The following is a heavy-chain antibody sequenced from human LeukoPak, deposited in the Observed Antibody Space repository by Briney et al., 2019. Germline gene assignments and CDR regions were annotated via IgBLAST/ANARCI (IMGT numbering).Heavy chain of an antibody. V-gene: IGHV1-2*02. D-gene: IGHD4-23*01. CDR2: INPNSGGT. Sequence: GASVKVSCKASGYTFTSYGISWVRQAPGQGLEWMGWINPNSGGTNYAQKFQGRVTVTRDTSISTAYMELSRLRSDDTAVYYCARSHGGNSFDYWGQGTLVTVSS. CDR1: GYTFTSYG. J-gene: IGHJ4*02. CDR3: ARSHGGNSFDY.